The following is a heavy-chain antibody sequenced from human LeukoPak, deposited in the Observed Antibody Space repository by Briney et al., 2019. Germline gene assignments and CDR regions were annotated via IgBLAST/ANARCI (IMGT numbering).Heavy chain of an antibody. D-gene: IGHD1-1*01. J-gene: IGHJ4*02. CDR2: ISGSGGST. Sequence: QSGGSLRLSCAATGFTFSSYAMSWVRQAPGKGLEWVSAISGSGGSTYYGDSVRGRFTISRDNSRNTLYLQMNSLRAEDTAVYHCTRDRGAYNLYDYWGQGTLVTVSS. CDR1: GFTFSSYA. V-gene: IGHV3-23*01. CDR3: TRDRGAYNLYDY.